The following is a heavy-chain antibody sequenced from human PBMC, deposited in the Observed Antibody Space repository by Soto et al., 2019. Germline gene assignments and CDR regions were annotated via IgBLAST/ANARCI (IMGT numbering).Heavy chain of an antibody. D-gene: IGHD6-19*01. Sequence: QVQLVESGGGVVQPGRSLRLSCAASGFTFSSYAMHWVRQAPGKGLEWVAVISYDGSNKYYADSVKGRFTISRDNSKNKMYLQMNSLRAEDTAVYYCARDVGAVAGDWYFDLWGRGSLVTVSS. CDR3: ARDVGAVAGDWYFDL. CDR2: ISYDGSNK. J-gene: IGHJ2*01. V-gene: IGHV3-30-3*01. CDR1: GFTFSSYA.